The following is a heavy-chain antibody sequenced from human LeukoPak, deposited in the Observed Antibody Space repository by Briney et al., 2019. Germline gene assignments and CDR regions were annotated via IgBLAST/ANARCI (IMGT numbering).Heavy chain of an antibody. CDR2: INHSGST. V-gene: IGHV4-34*01. Sequence: SSETLSLTCAVYGGSFSGYYWSWIRQPPGKGLEWIGEINHSGSTNYNPSLKSRVTISVDTSKNQFSLKLSSVTAADTAVYYCARGGMRYYDSSGYYYGDYWGQGILVTVSS. D-gene: IGHD3-22*01. CDR3: ARGGMRYYDSSGYYYGDY. J-gene: IGHJ4*02. CDR1: GGSFSGYY.